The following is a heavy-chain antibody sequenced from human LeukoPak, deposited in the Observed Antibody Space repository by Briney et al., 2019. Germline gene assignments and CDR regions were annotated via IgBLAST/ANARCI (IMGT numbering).Heavy chain of an antibody. CDR3: ARHQPTRGFDY. CDR1: GGSISSSSYY. D-gene: IGHD1-14*01. Sequence: SETLSLTCTVSGGSISSSSYYWGWIRQPPGKGLEWIGSIYYSGSTYYNPSLKSRVTISVDTSKNQFSLKLSSVTAADTAVYYCARHQPTRGFDYWGQGTLVTVSS. CDR2: IYYSGST. J-gene: IGHJ4*02. V-gene: IGHV4-39*01.